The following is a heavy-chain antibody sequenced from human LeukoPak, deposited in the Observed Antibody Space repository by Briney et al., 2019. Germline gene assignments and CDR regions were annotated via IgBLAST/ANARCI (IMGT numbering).Heavy chain of an antibody. V-gene: IGHV3-74*01. Sequence: PGGSLRLSCAASGFTFSSYRMHWVRQAPGKGLVWVSRINDDGGDTTYADSVKRRFTISRDNAKHTLYPQMNSVRAEDTAVYYCTTDAGYTSPLWGQGTLVTVSS. CDR2: INDDGGDT. D-gene: IGHD5-18*01. CDR3: TTDAGYTSPL. CDR1: GFTFSSYR. J-gene: IGHJ4*02.